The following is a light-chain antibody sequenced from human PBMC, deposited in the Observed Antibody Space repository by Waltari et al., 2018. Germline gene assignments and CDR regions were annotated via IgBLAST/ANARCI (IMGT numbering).Light chain of an antibody. J-gene: IGKJ1*01. CDR3: QQYQNWPRWT. Sequence: EIVMTQSPATLSVSPGDSATLSCRASHRLSGNLAWYQQKPGQAPRLLMYDVSTRATGVPARFSGSESRTEFTLTISSIQSEDFAIYYCQQYQNWPRWTFGQGTKVDIK. CDR2: DVS. CDR1: HRLSGN. V-gene: IGKV3-15*01.